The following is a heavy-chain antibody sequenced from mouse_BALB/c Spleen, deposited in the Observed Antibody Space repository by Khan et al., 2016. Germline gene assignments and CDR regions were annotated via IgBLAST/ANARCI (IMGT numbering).Heavy chain of an antibody. CDR2: IDPANGNT. J-gene: IGHJ3*01. Sequence: VQLQQSGAELVKPGASVKLSCTASGFNIKDTYMHWVKQRPEQGLEWIGRIDPANGNTKYDPKFQGKATITADTSCNTVYLKPSSLTSEDTAVYYCARSPYDYDVEFAYWGQGTLVTVSA. D-gene: IGHD2-4*01. V-gene: IGHV14-3*02. CDR1: GFNIKDTY. CDR3: ARSPYDYDVEFAY.